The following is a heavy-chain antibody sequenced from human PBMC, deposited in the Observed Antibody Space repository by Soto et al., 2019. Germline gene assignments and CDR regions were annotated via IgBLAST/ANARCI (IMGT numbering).Heavy chain of an antibody. CDR3: ARRYGGNFDY. J-gene: IGHJ4*02. CDR2: IYDSGTT. Sequence: SETLSLTCAVSGGSSSSGGYSWTWIRQPPGKGLEWIGYIYDSGTTYYNPSLKSRVTISVDTSKNQFSLKLSSVTAADTAVYYCARRYGGNFDYWGQGTLVTVSS. V-gene: IGHV4-61*08. D-gene: IGHD3-16*01. CDR1: GGSSSSGGYS.